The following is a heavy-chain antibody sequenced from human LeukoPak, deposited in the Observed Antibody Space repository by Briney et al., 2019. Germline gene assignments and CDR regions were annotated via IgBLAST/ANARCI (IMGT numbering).Heavy chain of an antibody. CDR3: ARVRRRTYYHILTGYYNVRDFDY. CDR2: ISAYNGNT. V-gene: IGHV1-18*01. J-gene: IGHJ4*02. CDR1: GYTFTSYG. Sequence: ASVKVSCKASGYTFTSYGISWVRQAPGQGLEWMGWISAYNGNTNYAQKLQGRVTMTTDTSTSTAYMELRSLRSDDTAVYYSARVRRRTYYHILTGYYNVRDFDYWGQGTLVTVSS. D-gene: IGHD3-9*01.